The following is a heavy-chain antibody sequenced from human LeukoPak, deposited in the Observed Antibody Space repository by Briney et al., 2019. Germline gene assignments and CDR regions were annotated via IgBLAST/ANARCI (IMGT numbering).Heavy chain of an antibody. D-gene: IGHD4-17*01. V-gene: IGHV4-34*01. CDR3: ARGLYGDYVIFDY. CDR2: INHSGST. J-gene: IGHJ4*02. Sequence: SETLSLTCTVYGGSFSGYYWSWIRQPPGKGLEWIGEINHSGSTNYNPSLKSRVTISVDTSKNQFSLKLSSVTAADTAVYYCARGLYGDYVIFDYWGQGTLVTVSS. CDR1: GGSFSGYY.